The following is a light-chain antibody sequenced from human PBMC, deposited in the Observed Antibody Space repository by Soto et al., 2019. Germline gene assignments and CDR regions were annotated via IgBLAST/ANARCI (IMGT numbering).Light chain of an antibody. CDR2: GAS. CDR1: QSVSSSS. J-gene: IGKJ2*01. Sequence: EIVLTQSPGTLSLSPGERATLSCRASQSVSSSSLAWYHQKRGQAPRLLIYGASSRATGIPDRFSGSGSGTDFTLTISRLEPEDFAVYYCQVSGRSALYTFGQGTK. V-gene: IGKV3-20*01. CDR3: QVSGRSALYT.